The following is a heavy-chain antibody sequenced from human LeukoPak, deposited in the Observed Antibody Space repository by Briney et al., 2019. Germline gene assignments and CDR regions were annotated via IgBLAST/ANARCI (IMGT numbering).Heavy chain of an antibody. CDR2: IVVGSGNT. CDR3: AARPAYYDILTGSPDY. D-gene: IGHD3-9*01. V-gene: IGHV1-58*02. CDR1: GFTFISSA. J-gene: IGHJ4*02. Sequence: SVKVSCKAFGFTFISSAMQWVRQARGQRLEWIGWIVVGSGNTNYAQKFQERVTITRDMSTSTAYMELSSLRSEDTAVYYCAARPAYYDILTGSPDYWGQGTLVTVSS.